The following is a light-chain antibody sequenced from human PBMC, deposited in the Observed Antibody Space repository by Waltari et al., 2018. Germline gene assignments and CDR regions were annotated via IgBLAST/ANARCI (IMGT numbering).Light chain of an antibody. J-gene: IGKJ2*01. CDR1: QSIGSD. CDR3: QQYNKWPPYT. V-gene: IGKV3-15*01. CDR2: GAS. Sequence: EIVMTQSPATLSVSPGERATLSCRASQSIGSDLARYQQKPGQAPSLLIHGASTRVTGVPARFSGSGSGTDFTLTISSLQSEDFGVYYCQQYNKWPPYTFGQGTKLEIK.